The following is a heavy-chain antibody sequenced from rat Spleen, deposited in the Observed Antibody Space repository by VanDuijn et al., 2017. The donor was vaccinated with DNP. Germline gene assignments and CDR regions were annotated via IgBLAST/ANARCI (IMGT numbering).Heavy chain of an antibody. CDR1: GYSITSNY. V-gene: IGHV3-1*01. CDR2: ISYSGST. CDR3: ARSTYSVYYAMDA. J-gene: IGHJ4*01. D-gene: IGHD1-1*01. Sequence: EVQLQESGPGLVKPSQSLSLTCSVTGYSITSNYWGWIRKFPGNKMEWIGHISYSGSTGYNPSLKSRISITRDTSKNQLFLQVNSVTTEDTATYYCARSTYSVYYAMDAWGRGTSVTVSS.